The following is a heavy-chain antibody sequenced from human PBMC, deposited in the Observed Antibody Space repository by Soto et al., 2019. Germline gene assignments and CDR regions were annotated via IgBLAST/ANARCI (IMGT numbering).Heavy chain of an antibody. D-gene: IGHD1-26*01. CDR2: ISSSSSYI. Sequence: EVQLVESGGGLVKPGEXLRISXAASGFSFSTYTMDWVRXAPGXXXEXVSSISSSSSYIFYADLVKGRFTISRDNARNSLFLQMDSLRVEDTAVYFCARGGXDXXXERREYDYWGQGTLVTVSS. J-gene: IGHJ4*02. CDR1: GFSFSTYT. CDR3: ARGGXDXXXERREYDY. V-gene: IGHV3-21*01.